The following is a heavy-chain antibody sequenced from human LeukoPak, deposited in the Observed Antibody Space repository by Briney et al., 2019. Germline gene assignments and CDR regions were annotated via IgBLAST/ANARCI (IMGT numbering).Heavy chain of an antibody. CDR2: IKSKTAT. D-gene: IGHD6-13*01. CDR1: GFALSSAW. CDR3: TTDLAAVGKGEFDY. J-gene: IGHJ4*02. V-gene: IGHV3-15*01. Sequence: GRSLRLSCAASGFALSSAWMNSVRQAPGKGMEWVGHIKSKTATNYAAPVKGRFTFSSDDSQNTLYLQMSSLKTEDTAVYYCTTDLAAVGKGEFDYWGQGTLVTVSS.